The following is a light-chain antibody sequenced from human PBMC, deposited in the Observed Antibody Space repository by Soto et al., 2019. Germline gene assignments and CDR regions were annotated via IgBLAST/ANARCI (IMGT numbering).Light chain of an antibody. Sequence: DIRLTQSPSFLSASVGDRVTITCRTSQDISSYLAWYQQKPGKAPQLLISAASTLQSGVPSRLSGSGSGTEFTLTISSLQPEDFATYYCQQLKSYPLSFGGGTKVEI. CDR3: QQLKSYPLS. CDR1: QDISSY. CDR2: AAS. V-gene: IGKV1-9*01. J-gene: IGKJ4*01.